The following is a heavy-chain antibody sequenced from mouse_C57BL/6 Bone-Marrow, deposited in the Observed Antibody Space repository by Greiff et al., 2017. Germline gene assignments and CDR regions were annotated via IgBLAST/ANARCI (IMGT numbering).Heavy chain of an antibody. CDR1: GYTFTSYW. V-gene: IGHV1-50*01. J-gene: IGHJ4*01. CDR2: IDPSDSYT. Sequence: QVQLQQPGAELVKPGASVKLSCKASGYTFTSYWMQWVKQRPGQGLEWIGEIDPSDSYTNYNQKFKGKATLTVDTSSSPAYMQLSSLTSEDSAVYYCANYDYDEGYYAMDDWGQGTSVTVAS. D-gene: IGHD2-4*01. CDR3: ANYDYDEGYYAMDD.